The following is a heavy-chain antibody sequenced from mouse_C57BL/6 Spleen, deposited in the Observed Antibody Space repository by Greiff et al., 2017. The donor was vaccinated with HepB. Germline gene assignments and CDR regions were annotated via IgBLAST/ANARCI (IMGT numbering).Heavy chain of an antibody. V-gene: IGHV1-66*01. CDR1: GYSFTSYY. J-gene: IGHJ3*01. Sequence: VKLVESGPELVKPGASVKISCKASGYSFTSYYIHWVKQRPGQGLEWIGWIYPGSGNTKYNEKFKGKATLTADTSSSTAYMQLSSLTSEDSAVYYCARWSYDYGAYWGQGTLVTVSA. CDR2: IYPGSGNT. CDR3: ARWSYDYGAY. D-gene: IGHD2-4*01.